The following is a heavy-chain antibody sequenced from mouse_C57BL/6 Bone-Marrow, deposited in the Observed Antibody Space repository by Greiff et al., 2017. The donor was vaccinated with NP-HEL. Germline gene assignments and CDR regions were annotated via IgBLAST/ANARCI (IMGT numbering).Heavy chain of an antibody. D-gene: IGHD3-2*02. V-gene: IGHV1-81*01. CDR2: IYPRSGNT. CDR1: GYTFTSYG. J-gene: IGHJ3*01. CDR3: ARWEVAQAIFSWFAY. Sequence: QVQLQQSGAELARPGASVKLSCKASGYTFTSYGISWVKQRTGQGLEWIGEIYPRSGNTYYNEKFKGKATLTADKSSSTAYMELRSLTSEESAVYFCARWEVAQAIFSWFAYWGQGTLVTVSA.